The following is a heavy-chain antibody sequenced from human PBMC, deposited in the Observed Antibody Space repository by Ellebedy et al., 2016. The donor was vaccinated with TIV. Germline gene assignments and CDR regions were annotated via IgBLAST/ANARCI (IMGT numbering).Heavy chain of an antibody. CDR1: GYTFTKYY. V-gene: IGHV1-46*01. CDR3: ASVPSAGADF. J-gene: IGHJ4*02. Sequence: ASVKVSCKASGYTFTKYYFHWIRQAPGQGLEWMGVLDARVGSTTYAEALQGRITMTRDMSTRTVYMELSSLRSDDTAVYYCASVPSAGADFWGQGTLVTVSS. D-gene: IGHD4-17*01. CDR2: LDARVGST.